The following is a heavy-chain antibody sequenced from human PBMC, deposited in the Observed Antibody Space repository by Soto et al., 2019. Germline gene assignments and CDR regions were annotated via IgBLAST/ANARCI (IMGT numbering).Heavy chain of an antibody. Sequence: GGSLRLSCAASGFTFSSYAMHWVRQAPGKXLEWVAVISYDGSNKYYADSVKGRFTISRDNSKNTLYLQMNSLRAEDTAVYYCARGGRITMIVVSYGMDVWGQGTTVTVSS. D-gene: IGHD3-22*01. CDR2: ISYDGSNK. CDR1: GFTFSSYA. CDR3: ARGGRITMIVVSYGMDV. V-gene: IGHV3-30-3*01. J-gene: IGHJ6*02.